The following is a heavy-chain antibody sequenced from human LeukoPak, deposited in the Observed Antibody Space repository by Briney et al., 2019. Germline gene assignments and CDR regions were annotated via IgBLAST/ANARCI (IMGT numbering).Heavy chain of an antibody. J-gene: IGHJ4*02. CDR3: ARVSGQYDSSAVDY. Sequence: GGSLRLSCEASGFTFSSYSMTWVRQAPGKGLDWVSSISTTSKYIYYSNSVKGRFTISRDNAKNTLYLQMNSLRAEDTAVYYCARVSGQYDSSAVDYWGQGTLVTVSS. CDR2: ISTTSKYI. V-gene: IGHV3-21*01. D-gene: IGHD3-22*01. CDR1: GFTFSSYS.